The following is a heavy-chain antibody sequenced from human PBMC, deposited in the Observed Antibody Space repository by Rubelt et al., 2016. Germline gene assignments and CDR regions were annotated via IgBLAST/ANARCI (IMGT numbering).Heavy chain of an antibody. CDR1: VGYMSSYW. CDR3: ARRPSRDAFDI. CDR2: IYYSGST. V-gene: IGHV4-59*01. J-gene: IGHJ3*02. Sequence: QVQLQESGPGLVKPSETLSLTCTVSVGYMSSYWWSWIRQPPGTGLEWNGYIYYSGSTHYNPTPKTRVTISVDTSQNQFSLKLSSVTAADTAVYYCARRPSRDAFDIWGQGTMVTVSS.